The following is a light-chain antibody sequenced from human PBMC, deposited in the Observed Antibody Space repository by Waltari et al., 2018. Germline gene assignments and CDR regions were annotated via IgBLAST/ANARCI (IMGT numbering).Light chain of an antibody. CDR2: DVR. V-gene: IGLV2-14*03. Sequence: QSALTQPASVSGSPGQSITISCTGTSSDVGFYNYVSWYQHPPGKAPKLIIYDVRGRPSGVSDRVSGSKSGNTASLTISGLQAEDEADYYCNSYTGSSSWVFGGGTKLTVL. J-gene: IGLJ3*02. CDR1: SSDVGFYNY. CDR3: NSYTGSSSWV.